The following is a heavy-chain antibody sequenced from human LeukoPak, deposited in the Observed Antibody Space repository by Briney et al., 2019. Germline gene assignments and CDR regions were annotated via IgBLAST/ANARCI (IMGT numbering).Heavy chain of an antibody. CDR2: IFHSGST. J-gene: IGHJ5*02. CDR1: GGSLRTYS. CDR3: ARGGSGYALNWFDP. D-gene: IGHD5-12*01. Sequence: SETLSLTCTVSGGSLRTYSWSWIRQPPGEGLEWIGYIFHSGSTNYNPSLKSRVTISVDTSKNQFSLKLSSVTAADTAVYYCARGGSGYALNWFDPWGQGTLVTVSS. V-gene: IGHV4-59*01.